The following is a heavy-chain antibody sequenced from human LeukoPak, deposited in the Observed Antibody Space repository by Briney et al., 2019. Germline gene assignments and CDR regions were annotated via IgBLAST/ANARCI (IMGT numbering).Heavy chain of an antibody. Sequence: GGSLRLSCAASGVTFSNHAMSWVRQAPGKGMEWVSGITGSGGSTYHAESVKGRFTISRDNSKNTLYLEMNSLRAEDAAVYFCATRPASEAYYAVFDYWGQGTLVTVSS. V-gene: IGHV3-23*01. CDR2: ITGSGGST. CDR3: ATRPASEAYYAVFDY. CDR1: GVTFSNHA. D-gene: IGHD3-10*01. J-gene: IGHJ4*02.